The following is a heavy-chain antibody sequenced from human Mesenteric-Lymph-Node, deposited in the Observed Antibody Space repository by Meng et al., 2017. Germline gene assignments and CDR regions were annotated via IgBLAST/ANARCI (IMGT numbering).Heavy chain of an antibody. CDR1: AFSLSSYC. J-gene: IGHJ4*02. V-gene: IGHV3-74*01. CDR3: AKTILKRWLVSVY. CDR2: INSDGSST. D-gene: IGHD6-19*01. Sequence: LSPSRAVSAFSLSSYCMHWGRQAPGKGLVWVSRINSDGSSTSYADSVKGRFTICRDNAKNTLYLQMNSLRAEDTDVYYCAKTILKRWLVSVYWGQGTLVTVSS.